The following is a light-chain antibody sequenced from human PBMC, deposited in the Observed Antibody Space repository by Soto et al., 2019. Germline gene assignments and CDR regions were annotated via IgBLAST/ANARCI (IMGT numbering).Light chain of an antibody. CDR1: SGHSSYA. J-gene: IGLJ2*01. CDR2: VKSDGSH. V-gene: IGLV4-69*01. Sequence: QPVLTQSPSASASVGASVKLTCTLSSGHSSYAIAWHQQQPEKGPRYLMKVKSDGSHNKGDGIPDRFSGSSSGAERYLTISSLQSEDEADYYCQTWDTGMIFGGGTKLTVL. CDR3: QTWDTGMI.